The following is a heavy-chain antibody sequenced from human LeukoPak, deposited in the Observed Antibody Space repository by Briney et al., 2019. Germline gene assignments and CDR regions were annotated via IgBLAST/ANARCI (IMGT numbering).Heavy chain of an antibody. V-gene: IGHV4-39*01. Sequence: SETLSLTCTVSGGSISSSSYYWGWIRQPPGKGLEWIGSIYYSGSTYYNPSLKSRVTISVDTFKNQFSLKLSSVTAADTAVYYCARRRDGYNYHFDYWGQGTLVTVSS. CDR1: GGSISSSSYY. D-gene: IGHD5-24*01. CDR3: ARRRDGYNYHFDY. J-gene: IGHJ4*02. CDR2: IYYSGST.